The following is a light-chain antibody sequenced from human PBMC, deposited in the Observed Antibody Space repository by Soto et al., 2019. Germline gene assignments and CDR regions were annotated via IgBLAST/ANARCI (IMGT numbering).Light chain of an antibody. V-gene: IGKV3-20*01. CDR2: GAS. J-gene: IGKJ4*01. Sequence: EIVLTQSPGTLSLSPGERATLSCRASQSVSSSYLAWYQQKPGQAPRLLIYGASSSATGIPDRFSGSGSGKDLSLTSSRLEPEDFAVYCGQQYGSSALTFGGGTEVEIK. CDR3: QQYGSSALT. CDR1: QSVSSSY.